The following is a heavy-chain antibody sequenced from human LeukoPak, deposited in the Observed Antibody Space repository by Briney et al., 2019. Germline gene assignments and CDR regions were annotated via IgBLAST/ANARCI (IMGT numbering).Heavy chain of an antibody. CDR1: GFTFSSYG. CDR2: IRNDESNK. J-gene: IGHJ6*03. CDR3: AKAPGSGNEVYYYYYMDV. Sequence: QPGGSLRLSCAASGFTFSSYGMHWVRQAPGKVLEWVAFIRNDESNKYYADSVKGRFTISRDNSKNTLYLQMNSLRAEDTAVYYCAKAPGSGNEVYYYYYMDVWGKGTTVTVSS. V-gene: IGHV3-30*02. D-gene: IGHD3-10*01.